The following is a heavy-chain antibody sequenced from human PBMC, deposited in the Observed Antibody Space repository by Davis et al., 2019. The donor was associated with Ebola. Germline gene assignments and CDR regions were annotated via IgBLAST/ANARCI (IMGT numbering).Heavy chain of an antibody. V-gene: IGHV1-18*01. CDR3: ARAYYDSSGYYYS. Sequence: ASVKVSCKASGYTFTSYGISWVRQAPGQGLEWMGWINPNSGGTNYAQKFQGWVTITRDTSASTAYMELSSLRSEDTAVYYCARAYYDSSGYYYSWGQGTLVTVSS. CDR2: INPNSGGT. CDR1: GYTFTSYG. D-gene: IGHD3-22*01. J-gene: IGHJ4*02.